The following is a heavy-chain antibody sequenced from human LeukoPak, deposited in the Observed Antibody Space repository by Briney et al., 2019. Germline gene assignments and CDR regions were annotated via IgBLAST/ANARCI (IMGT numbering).Heavy chain of an antibody. CDR3: ARVYKQQLVHDAFDI. CDR1: GGTFSSYA. V-gene: IGHV1-69*13. CDR2: IIPIFGTA. D-gene: IGHD6-13*01. J-gene: IGHJ3*02. Sequence: ASVKVSCKASGGTFSSYAISWVRQAPGQGLEWMGGIIPIFGTANYAQKFQGRVTITADASTSTAYMELSSLRSEDTAVYYCARVYKQQLVHDAFDIWGQGTMVTVSS.